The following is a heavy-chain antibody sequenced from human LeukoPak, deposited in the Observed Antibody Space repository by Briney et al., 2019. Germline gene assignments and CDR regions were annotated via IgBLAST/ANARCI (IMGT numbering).Heavy chain of an antibody. V-gene: IGHV1-2*02. CDR1: GYTFTGYY. CDR2: INPNSGGT. Sequence: ASVKVSCKASGYTFTGYYMHWVRQAPGQGLEWTGWINPNSGGTNYAQKFQGRVTMTRDTSISTAYMELSRLRSDDTAVYYCARVRTTVTTPTTTNYYYMDVWGKGTRSPSP. D-gene: IGHD4-17*01. J-gene: IGHJ6*03. CDR3: ARVRTTVTTPTTTNYYYMDV.